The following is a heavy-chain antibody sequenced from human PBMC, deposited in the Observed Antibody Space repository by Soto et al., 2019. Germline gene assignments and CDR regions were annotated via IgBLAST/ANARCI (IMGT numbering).Heavy chain of an antibody. V-gene: IGHV2-5*01. CDR1: GFSLSTSGLG. Sequence: QITLKESGPTLVKPTQTLTLTCTFSGFSLSTSGLGVAWIRQPPGKALEWLAMLYWNDDKRYNPSLRSRLTIGKDTSKHQVVLTMANVDPVDTATYYCASRTSCFDYWGQGTLVTVSS. CDR3: ASRTSCFDY. CDR2: LYWNDDK. J-gene: IGHJ4*02.